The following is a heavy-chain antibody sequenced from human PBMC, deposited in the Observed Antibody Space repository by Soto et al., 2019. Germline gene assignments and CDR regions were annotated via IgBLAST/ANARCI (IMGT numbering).Heavy chain of an antibody. CDR3: AQGCAFLECRFGWFDP. Sequence: SPTLSLTCAISGDSVSSNSAAWNWIRLSPSRGLEWLARTYYRSRWYNDYAVSVRSRITVNPDTSKNQFSLQLTSVTPEDTAVYYCAQGCAFLECRFGWFDPWGQGTLVTVSS. J-gene: IGHJ5*02. CDR1: GDSVSSNSAA. D-gene: IGHD3-3*02. CDR2: TYYRSRWYN. V-gene: IGHV6-1*01.